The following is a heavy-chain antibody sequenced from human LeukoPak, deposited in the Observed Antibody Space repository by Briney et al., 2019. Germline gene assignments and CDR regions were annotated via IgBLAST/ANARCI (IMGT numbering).Heavy chain of an antibody. V-gene: IGHV1-2*02. D-gene: IGHD2-2*01. CDR2: INPNSGGT. Sequence: ASVKVSFKASGYTLTGYYMHWVRQAPGHALEWMGWINPNSGGTNYQGRVTMTRDTSISTAYMELSRLRSDDTAVYYCARTRQLPTGWFDPWGQGTLVTVSS. J-gene: IGHJ5*02. CDR3: ARTRQLPTGWFDP. CDR1: GYTLTGYY.